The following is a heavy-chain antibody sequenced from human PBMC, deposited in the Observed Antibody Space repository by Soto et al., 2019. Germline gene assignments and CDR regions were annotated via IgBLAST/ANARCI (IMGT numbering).Heavy chain of an antibody. J-gene: IGHJ3*02. D-gene: IGHD3-16*01. V-gene: IGHV4-34*01. CDR3: ARVERGSATTVVDAFHI. CDR1: GGFVSSGSYY. CDR2: MSHSGGT. Sequence: QVQLQQWGAGLLKPSETLSLTCAVYGGFVSSGSYYWSWIRQPQGKGLEWIGEMSHSGGTHFNPSLKSRVAMSVDTCKNQFSLKMSAVTPADTALYYCARVERGSATTVVDAFHIWGPGTMVTVSS.